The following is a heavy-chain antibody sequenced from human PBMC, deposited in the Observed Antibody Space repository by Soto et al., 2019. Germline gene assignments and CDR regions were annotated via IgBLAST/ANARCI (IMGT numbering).Heavy chain of an antibody. D-gene: IGHD2-2*01. CDR2: IVHTGST. V-gene: IGHV4-34*12. CDR1: RGSFSGYY. CDR3: ARVGQPPSDY. J-gene: IGHJ4*02. Sequence: SETLSLTCAVSRGSFSGYYWSWVRQFPGKGLEWIGEIVHTGSTNYNPSLKSRVTMSIDTSKKEISLKLSSVTAADTAVYYCARVGQPPSDYWGQGTLVTVSS.